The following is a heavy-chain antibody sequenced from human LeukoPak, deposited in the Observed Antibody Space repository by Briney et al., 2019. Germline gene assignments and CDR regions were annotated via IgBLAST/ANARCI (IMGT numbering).Heavy chain of an antibody. Sequence: GGSLRLSCAASGFAFSSNWMHWVRQAPGKGLVWVSHISTDARTITYAAFVKGRFTISRDNAKNTLYLQMNSLRAEDTARYYCVRGQATAWGLDYWGQGTLVTVSS. CDR2: ISTDARTI. J-gene: IGHJ4*02. CDR3: VRGQATAWGLDY. D-gene: IGHD6-13*01. V-gene: IGHV3-74*01. CDR1: GFAFSSNW.